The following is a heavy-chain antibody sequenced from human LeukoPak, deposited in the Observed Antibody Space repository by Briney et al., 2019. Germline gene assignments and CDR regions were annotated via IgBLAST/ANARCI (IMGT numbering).Heavy chain of an antibody. CDR2: ICSSGSNK. D-gene: IGHD6-13*01. CDR3: ARDPLAAAGTSGDYYFDY. Sequence: GGSLRLSCAASGFTFSSYGMHWVRQAPGKGLEWVAVICSSGSNKYYADSVKGRFTISRDNSKNTLYLQMNSLRAEDTAVYYCARDPLAAAGTSGDYYFDYWGQGTLVTVSS. CDR1: GFTFSSYG. V-gene: IGHV3-33*01. J-gene: IGHJ4*02.